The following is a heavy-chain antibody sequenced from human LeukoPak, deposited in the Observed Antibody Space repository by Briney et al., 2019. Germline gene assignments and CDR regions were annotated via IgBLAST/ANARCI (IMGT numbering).Heavy chain of an antibody. CDR1: GGSFSGYY. CDR2: INHSGST. J-gene: IGHJ4*02. CDR3: ARGRGLTTVTLDY. V-gene: IGHV4-34*01. D-gene: IGHD4-17*01. Sequence: SETLSLTCAVYGGSFSGYYWSWIRQPPGKGLEWIGEINHSGSTNYNPSLKSRVTTSVDTSKNQFSLKLSSVTAADTAAYYCARGRGLTTVTLDYWGQGTLVTVSS.